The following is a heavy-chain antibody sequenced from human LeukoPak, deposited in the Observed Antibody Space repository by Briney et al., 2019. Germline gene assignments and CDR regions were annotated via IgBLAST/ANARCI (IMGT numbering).Heavy chain of an antibody. Sequence: AGGPLRLSCAASDSSFNGYTLNWVRQAPGKGLEWVASISSSSEYISHGVSVRGRFTISRDSAKNSLYLEMNSLRAEDTAVYYCAREKSKLLWAGNLLRPDYYYYMDVWGKGTTVTVSS. CDR1: DSSFNGYT. D-gene: IGHD3-10*01. J-gene: IGHJ6*03. CDR3: AREKSKLLWAGNLLRPDYYYYMDV. CDR2: ISSSSEYI. V-gene: IGHV3-21*01.